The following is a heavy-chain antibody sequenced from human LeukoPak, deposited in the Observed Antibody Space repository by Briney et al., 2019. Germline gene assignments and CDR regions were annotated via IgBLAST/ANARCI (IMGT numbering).Heavy chain of an antibody. CDR3: ARQYCSSTSCPPDY. V-gene: IGHV3-33*01. Sequence: GGSLRLSCAASGFTFSSYGMHWVRQAPGKGLEWVAVIWYDGSNKYYADSVKGRFTISRDNSKNTLYLQMNSLRAEDTAVYYCARQYCSSTSCPPDYWGQGTLVTVSS. CDR2: IWYDGSNK. D-gene: IGHD2-2*01. J-gene: IGHJ4*02. CDR1: GFTFSSYG.